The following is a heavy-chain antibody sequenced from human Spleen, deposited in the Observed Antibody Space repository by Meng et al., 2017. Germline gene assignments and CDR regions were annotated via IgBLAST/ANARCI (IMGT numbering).Heavy chain of an antibody. CDR3: AEDVWGEYYFDY. J-gene: IGHJ4*02. D-gene: IGHD3-16*01. Sequence: GESLKISCAASGFTVSSNYMSWVRQAPGKGLEWVSVIYSGGSTYYADSVKGRFTISRDNSKNTLYLQMNNLRAEDTAVYYCAEDVWGEYYFDYWGQGAQVTVDS. V-gene: IGHV3-53*01. CDR1: GFTVSSNY. CDR2: IYSGGST.